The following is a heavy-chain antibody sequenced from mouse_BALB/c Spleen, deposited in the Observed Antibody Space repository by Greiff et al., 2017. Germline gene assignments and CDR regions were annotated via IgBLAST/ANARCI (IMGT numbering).Heavy chain of an antibody. CDR1: GFTFSSYA. V-gene: IGHV5-6-5*01. D-gene: IGHD2-4*01. J-gene: IGHJ2*01. Sequence: EVKVVESGGGLVKPGGSLKLSCAASGFTFSSYAMSWVRQTPEKRLEWVASISSGGSTYYPDSVKGRFTISRDNARNILYLQMSSLRSEDTAMYYCARDYYDYDDSFWGQGTTLTVSS. CDR2: ISSGGST. CDR3: ARDYYDYDDSF.